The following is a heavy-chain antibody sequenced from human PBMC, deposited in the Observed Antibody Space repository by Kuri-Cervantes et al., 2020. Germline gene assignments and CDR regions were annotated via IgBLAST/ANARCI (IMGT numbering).Heavy chain of an antibody. J-gene: IGHJ3*02. V-gene: IGHV1-69*05. CDR1: GGTFSSYA. CDR3: ARDMGYDNIWGSDAFDI. Sequence: SVKVSCKASGGTFSSYAISWVRQAPGQGLEWMGGIIPIFGTANYAQKFQGRVTITTDESTSTAYMILSSLTSEDTAVYYCARDMGYDNIWGSDAFDIWGQGTLVTVSS. D-gene: IGHD3-16*01. CDR2: IIPIFGTA.